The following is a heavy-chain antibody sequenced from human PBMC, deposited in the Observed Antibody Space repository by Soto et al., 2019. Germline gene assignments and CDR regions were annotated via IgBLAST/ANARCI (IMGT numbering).Heavy chain of an antibody. Sequence: EVQLLESGGGLGQPGGSLRLSCAASGFTFSSYGMSWVRQAPGKGPKWVSSITDSGGSTYYADSVKGRFTISRDNSKNTLFLQMNSLRVEDTALYYCATGNWGELLFDYWGQGTLVTVSS. V-gene: IGHV3-23*01. CDR1: GFTFSSYG. J-gene: IGHJ4*02. CDR2: ITDSGGST. CDR3: ATGNWGELLFDY. D-gene: IGHD3-10*01.